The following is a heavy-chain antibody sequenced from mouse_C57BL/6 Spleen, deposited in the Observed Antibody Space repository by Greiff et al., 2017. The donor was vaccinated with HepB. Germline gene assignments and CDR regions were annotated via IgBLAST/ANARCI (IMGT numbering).Heavy chain of an antibody. D-gene: IGHD2-1*01. V-gene: IGHV5-17*01. CDR2: ISSGSSTI. Sequence: EVHLVESGGGLVKPGGSLKLSCAASGFTFSDYGMHWVRQAPEKGLEWVAYISSGSSTIYYADTVKGRFTISRDNAKNTLFLQMTSLRSEDTAMYYCARMDGNYKFAYWGQGTLVTVSA. CDR1: GFTFSDYG. CDR3: ARMDGNYKFAY. J-gene: IGHJ3*01.